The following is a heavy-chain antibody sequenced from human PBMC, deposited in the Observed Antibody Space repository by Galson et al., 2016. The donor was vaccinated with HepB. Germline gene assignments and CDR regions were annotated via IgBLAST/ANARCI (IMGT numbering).Heavy chain of an antibody. D-gene: IGHD2-21*02. CDR1: GYSLTNYW. V-gene: IGHV5-51*01. J-gene: IGHJ3*02. CDR3: ARTRPVVVTAEDAVDI. Sequence: QSGAEVKKPGESLKISCKGSGYSLTNYWIGWVRQMPGKGLEWMGIIYPGDSDTRYSPSFEGQVTISADISADKSITHAYLQWRSLKASDTAMCYCARTRPVVVTAEDAVDIWGQGTMVTVSS. CDR2: IYPGDSDT.